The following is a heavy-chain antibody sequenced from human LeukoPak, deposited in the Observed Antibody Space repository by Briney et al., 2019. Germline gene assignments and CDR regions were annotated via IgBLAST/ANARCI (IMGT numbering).Heavy chain of an antibody. CDR3: ARDLSS. CDR2: MRQDGGEI. V-gene: IGHV3-7*01. D-gene: IGHD2/OR15-2a*01. CDR1: GFTFSSYW. Sequence: PGGSLRLSCAASGFTFSSYWMSWVRQAPGKGLEWVANMRQDGGEIYYVDSVKGRFTISRDNAKNSLHLEMNSLRAEDTAVYYCARDLSSWGQGTLVTVSS. J-gene: IGHJ4*02.